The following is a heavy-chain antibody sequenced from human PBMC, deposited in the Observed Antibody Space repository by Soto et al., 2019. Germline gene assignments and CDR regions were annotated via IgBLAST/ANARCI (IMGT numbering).Heavy chain of an antibody. D-gene: IGHD3-16*02. CDR2: INHSGST. J-gene: IGHJ4*02. CDR1: GGSFSGYY. V-gene: IGHV4-34*01. CDR3: ARGSRRGMTFGGVIVTRVPYYFDY. Sequence: QVQLQQWGAGLLKPSETLSLTCAVYGGSFSGYYWSWIRQPPGKGLEWIGEINHSGSTNYNPSLKSRVTISVDTAKNQFSLKLSSVTAADTAVYYCARGSRRGMTFGGVIVTRVPYYFDYWGQGTLVTVSS.